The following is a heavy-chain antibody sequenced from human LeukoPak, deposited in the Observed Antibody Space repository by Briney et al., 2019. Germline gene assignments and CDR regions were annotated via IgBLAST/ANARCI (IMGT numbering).Heavy chain of an antibody. Sequence: GSLRLSCAASEFTFSSYGMHWVRQAPGKGLEWVAFIRYDGSNKYYADSVKGRFTISRDNSKNTLYLQMNSLRTEDTAAYYCARDVGGSSSGFVDYWGQGTLVTVSS. J-gene: IGHJ4*02. CDR2: IRYDGSNK. CDR3: ARDVGGSSSGFVDY. V-gene: IGHV3-30*02. CDR1: EFTFSSYG. D-gene: IGHD6-6*01.